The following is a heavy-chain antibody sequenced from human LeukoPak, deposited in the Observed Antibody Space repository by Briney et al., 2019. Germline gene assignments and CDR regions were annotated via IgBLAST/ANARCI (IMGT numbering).Heavy chain of an antibody. J-gene: IGHJ4*02. D-gene: IGHD3-3*01. Sequence: ASVKVSCKASGGTFSSYAISWVRQAPGQGLEWMGGIVPIFGTANYAQKFQGRVTITADDSTRTAYLELSGLGPEAPSGYYCARDQGVLEWLFFDYWGQGTLVTVSS. CDR2: IVPIFGTA. CDR3: ARDQGVLEWLFFDY. CDR1: GGTFSSYA. V-gene: IGHV1-69*13.